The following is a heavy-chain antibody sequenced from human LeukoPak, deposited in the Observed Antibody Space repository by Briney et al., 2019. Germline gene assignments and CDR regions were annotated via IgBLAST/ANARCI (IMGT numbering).Heavy chain of an antibody. D-gene: IGHD3-16*01. CDR2: ISSSSYYI. J-gene: IGHJ3*01. Sequence: GGSLRLSCVVSGVSLSNCNMNWVCQAPGRGLEWVSYISSSSYYIYYTDSAKGRFTISRDNAKNSLYLDMSGLRAEDTAVYYCARDRPYDYVWGSDGLDFWGHGTAVTVSS. CDR1: GVSLSNCN. V-gene: IGHV3-21*06. CDR3: ARDRPYDYVWGSDGLDF.